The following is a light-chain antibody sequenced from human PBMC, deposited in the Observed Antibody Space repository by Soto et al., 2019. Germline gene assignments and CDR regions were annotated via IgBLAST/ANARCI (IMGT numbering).Light chain of an antibody. Sequence: QSVLTQPASVSGSPGQWITISCTGTSTDIGSYNLVSWYQQHPGKAPKLMIYEDSKRPSGVSNRFSGSKSGNTASLTISGLQAEDEADYYCCSYVGSSTYVFGSGTKVTVL. V-gene: IGLV2-23*01. CDR2: EDS. J-gene: IGLJ1*01. CDR3: CSYVGSSTYV. CDR1: STDIGSYNL.